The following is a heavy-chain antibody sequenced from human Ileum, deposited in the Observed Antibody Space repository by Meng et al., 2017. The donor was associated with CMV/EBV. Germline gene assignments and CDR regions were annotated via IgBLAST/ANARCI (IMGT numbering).Heavy chain of an antibody. Sequence: GESLKISCVSSGFTFENYEMYWVRQAPGKGLEWISYITSSGNMMHYADSVKGRFTISRDNVKNSLFLQMNSLRADDTATYFCARVPLVARRAYLDYWGQGTLVTVPS. CDR2: ITSSGNMM. J-gene: IGHJ4*02. CDR3: ARVPLVARRAYLDY. D-gene: IGHD5-12*01. CDR1: GFTFENYE. V-gene: IGHV3-48*03.